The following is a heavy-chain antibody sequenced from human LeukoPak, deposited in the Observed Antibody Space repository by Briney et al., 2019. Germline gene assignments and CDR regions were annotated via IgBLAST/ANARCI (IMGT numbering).Heavy chain of an antibody. D-gene: IGHD5-24*01. CDR2: IYYSGST. Sequence: SETLSLTCTVSGGSISSYYWSWIRQPPGKGLEWIGYIYYSGSTNYNPSLKSRDTISVDTSKNQFSLKLSSVTAADTAVYYCARVNGYTTYYFDYWGRGTLVTVSS. V-gene: IGHV4-59*01. CDR1: GGSISSYY. J-gene: IGHJ4*02. CDR3: ARVNGYTTYYFDY.